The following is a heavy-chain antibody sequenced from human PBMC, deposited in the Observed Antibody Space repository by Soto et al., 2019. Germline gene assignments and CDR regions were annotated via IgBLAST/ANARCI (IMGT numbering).Heavy chain of an antibody. J-gene: IGHJ4*02. V-gene: IGHV3-33*01. Sequence: QVQLVEYGGGVVQPGRSLRLSCAASGFSVNTHVIHWIRQAPGKGLEWVAVLWYDGSREYYADSVKGRFTISRDNSKNMMYLQMDNLRVEDTAVYYCARVPRFDTWYFDYWGQGTLATVSS. CDR1: GFSVNTHV. CDR2: LWYDGSRE. CDR3: ARVPRFDTWYFDY. D-gene: IGHD2-2*02.